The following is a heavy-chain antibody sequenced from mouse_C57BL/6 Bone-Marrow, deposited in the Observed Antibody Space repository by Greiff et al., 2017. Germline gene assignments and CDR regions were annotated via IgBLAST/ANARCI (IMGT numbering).Heavy chain of an antibody. Sequence: QVQLQQPGTELVKPGASVKLSCKASGYTFTSYWMHWVKQRPGQGLEWIGNINPSNGGTNYNEKFKSKATLTVDKSSSTAYMQLSSLTSEDSAVSYCARSPYYYGSSYAMDYWGQGTSVTVSS. CDR2: INPSNGGT. CDR1: GYTFTSYW. CDR3: ARSPYYYGSSYAMDY. V-gene: IGHV1-53*01. D-gene: IGHD1-1*01. J-gene: IGHJ4*01.